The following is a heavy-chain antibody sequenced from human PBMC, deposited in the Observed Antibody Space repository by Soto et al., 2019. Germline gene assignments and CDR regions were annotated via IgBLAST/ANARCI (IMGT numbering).Heavy chain of an antibody. Sequence: GGSLRLSCAASGFTFDDYAMHWVRQAPGKGLEWVSGISWNSGSIGYADSVKGRFTISRDNAKNSLYLQMNSLRAEDTALYYCAKDIGHSSDLWGQGTLVTVSS. CDR1: GFTFDDYA. V-gene: IGHV3-9*01. CDR3: AKDIGHSSDL. CDR2: ISWNSGSI. D-gene: IGHD6-13*01. J-gene: IGHJ5*02.